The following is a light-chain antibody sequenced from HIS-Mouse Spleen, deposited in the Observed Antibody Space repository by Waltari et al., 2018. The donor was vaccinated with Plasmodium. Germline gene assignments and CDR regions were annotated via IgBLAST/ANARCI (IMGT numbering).Light chain of an antibody. V-gene: IGKV3-15*01. Sequence: EIVMTQSPATRSVSPGERATRSCRPSQSVSSNLAWYQQTPGQAPRLLIYGASTRATGIPARFSGSGSGTEFTLTISSLQSEDFAVYYCQQYNNWSFTFGPGTKVDIK. CDR3: QQYNNWSFT. CDR2: GAS. CDR1: QSVSSN. J-gene: IGKJ3*01.